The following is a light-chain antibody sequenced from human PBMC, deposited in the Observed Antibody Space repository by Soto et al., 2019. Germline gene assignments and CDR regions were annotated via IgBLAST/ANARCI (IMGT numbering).Light chain of an antibody. CDR2: EAS. CDR1: QSISDS. V-gene: IGKV1-5*03. Sequence: DIQMTQSPSTLSASVGDRVTITCRASQSISDSLAWYQQKPGKAPKLLIYEASNLKSGVPSRFSGSGSGTEFTLTISCLQPDDFASYYCQQYNGYWTFGQGTKVEIK. J-gene: IGKJ1*01. CDR3: QQYNGYWT.